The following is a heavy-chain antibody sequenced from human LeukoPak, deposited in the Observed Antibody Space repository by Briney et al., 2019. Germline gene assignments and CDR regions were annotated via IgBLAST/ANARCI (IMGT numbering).Heavy chain of an antibody. CDR2: IIPIFGTA. J-gene: IGHJ3*02. Sequence: ASVKVSCKASGGTFSSYAISWVRQAPGQGLEWMGGIIPIFGTANYAQKFQGRVTITADKSTSTAYMELSSLRSEDTAVYYCARDGYTNDAFDIWGQGTMVTVSS. D-gene: IGHD5-24*01. V-gene: IGHV1-69*06. CDR1: GGTFSSYA. CDR3: ARDGYTNDAFDI.